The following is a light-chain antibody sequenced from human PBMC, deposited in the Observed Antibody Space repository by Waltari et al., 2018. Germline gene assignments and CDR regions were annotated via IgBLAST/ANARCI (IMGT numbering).Light chain of an antibody. Sequence: QSVLTQPPSASGTPGQRVTISCSRSSPHIGRSYVYWYQQLPGTAPKLLIYRNNQRPSGVPDRFSGSKSGTSASLAISGLRSEDEADYYCASWDDNLSGWVFGGGTKLTVL. CDR3: ASWDDNLSGWV. V-gene: IGLV1-47*01. CDR2: RNN. CDR1: SPHIGRSY. J-gene: IGLJ3*02.